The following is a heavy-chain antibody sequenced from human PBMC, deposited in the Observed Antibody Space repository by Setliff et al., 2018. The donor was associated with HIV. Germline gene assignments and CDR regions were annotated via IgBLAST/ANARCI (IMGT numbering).Heavy chain of an antibody. CDR3: ARDVGGLQMATNFDY. CDR2: IYSSGST. CDR1: GGSISNYY. J-gene: IGHJ4*02. V-gene: IGHV4-4*07. D-gene: IGHD1-26*01. Sequence: PSETLSLTCTVSGGSISNYYWAWIRQPAGKGLEWIGRIYSSGSTDYNPSLRSRVTMSVDTSNNQFSLRLTSVTAADTAFYYCARDVGGLQMATNFDYWGQGTRVTVSS.